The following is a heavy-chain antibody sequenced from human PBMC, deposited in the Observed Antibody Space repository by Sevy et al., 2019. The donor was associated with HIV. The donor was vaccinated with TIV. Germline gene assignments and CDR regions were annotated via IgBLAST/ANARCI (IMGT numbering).Heavy chain of an antibody. CDR2: ISGSGDST. V-gene: IGHV3-23*01. J-gene: IGHJ4*02. Sequence: GESLRLSCAASDFIFSTYAMSWVRQAPGRGLEWVSGISGSGDSTYYANSVKGRFTISRDNSKNTLYLQMNSLRAEDTAVYYCRRGDTLDYWGQGTLVTVSS. D-gene: IGHD5-18*01. CDR3: RRGDTLDY. CDR1: DFIFSTYA.